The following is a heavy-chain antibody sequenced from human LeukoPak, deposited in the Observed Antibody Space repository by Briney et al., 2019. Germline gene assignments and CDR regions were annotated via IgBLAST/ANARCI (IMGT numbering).Heavy chain of an antibody. J-gene: IGHJ6*02. V-gene: IGHV3-21*01. Sequence: GGSLRLSCAASGFTFRSYSMNWVRQAPGKGLEWVSSISSSSSYIYYADSVKGRFTISRDNAKNSLYLQMNSLRAEDTAVYYCARFYDSSGYYYGSNYYYYYGMDVWGQGTTVTVSS. CDR3: ARFYDSSGYYYGSNYYYYYGMDV. CDR1: GFTFRSYS. D-gene: IGHD3-22*01. CDR2: ISSSSSYI.